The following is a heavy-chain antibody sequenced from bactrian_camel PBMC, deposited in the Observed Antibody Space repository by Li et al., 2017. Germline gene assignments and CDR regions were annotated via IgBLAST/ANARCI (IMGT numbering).Heavy chain of an antibody. CDR1: GVTYSLFC. V-gene: IGHV3S53*01. CDR2: INSEALT. CDR3: AAGPRLYGGSWSFPRWYKY. Sequence: QLVESGGGSVQAGGSLRLSCAASGVTYSLFCMGRFRQAPGKEREAIASINSEALTNYADSVKGRFTVSKDNAKNTLYLQMSSLKPEDTGMYYCAAGPRLYGGSWSFPRWYKYWGQGTQVTVS. J-gene: IGHJ4*01. D-gene: IGHD6*01.